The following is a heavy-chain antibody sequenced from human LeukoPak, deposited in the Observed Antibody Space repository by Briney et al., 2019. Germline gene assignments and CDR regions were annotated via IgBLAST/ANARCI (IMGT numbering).Heavy chain of an antibody. Sequence: PSETLSLTCIVSGGSISGYYWNWIRQPPGKGLEWIGYIYYSGSSNYIPSLKSRVTISVDMSKNQFSLKLTSVTAADMAVYYCARGRDGYIFDYWGQGTLVTVSS. CDR3: ARGRDGYIFDY. J-gene: IGHJ4*02. CDR2: IYYSGSS. CDR1: GGSISGYY. V-gene: IGHV4-59*01. D-gene: IGHD5-24*01.